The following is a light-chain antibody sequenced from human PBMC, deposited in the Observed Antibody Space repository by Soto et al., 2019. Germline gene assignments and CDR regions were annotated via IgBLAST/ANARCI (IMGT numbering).Light chain of an antibody. V-gene: IGKV3-15*01. CDR3: QHYINWPLT. CDR1: QNINNK. J-gene: IGKJ4*01. Sequence: EIVVTQSPATLSLSPGQRATLSCRTSQNINNKLVWYQQKPGQAPRLLIYGASTRATGIPARFSGSGSGTEFTLTISSLQSEDFAVYSCQHYINWPLTFGGGTKVEIK. CDR2: GAS.